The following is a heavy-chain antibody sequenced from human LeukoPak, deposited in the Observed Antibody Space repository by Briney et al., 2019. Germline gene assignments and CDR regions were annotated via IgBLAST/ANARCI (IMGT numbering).Heavy chain of an antibody. V-gene: IGHV1-18*01. CDR2: ISLENGNA. Sequence: ASVKVSCKASGYTFTSYDINWVRQAPGQGLEWIGWISLENGNAGYAQRVQGRVTLTTDTSTSTAYMELRSLRSDDTAVYYCARVTYVRPYQLDYWGQGTLVSISS. D-gene: IGHD2-2*01. CDR3: ARVTYVRPYQLDY. CDR1: GYTFTSYD. J-gene: IGHJ4*02.